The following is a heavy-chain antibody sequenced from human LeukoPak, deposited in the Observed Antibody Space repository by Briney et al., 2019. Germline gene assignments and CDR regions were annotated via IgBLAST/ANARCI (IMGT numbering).Heavy chain of an antibody. CDR1: GYSIGSGYY. D-gene: IGHD6-19*01. J-gene: IGHJ4*02. CDR3: ARAPVAGPSNYFDY. Sequence: SETLSLTCAVSGYSIGSGYYWGWIRQPPGKGLEGIGSIYHSGSTYYNPFLKSRVTISVDTSKNQLSLKLSSVAAADTAVYYCARAPVAGPSNYFDYWGQGTLVTVSS. V-gene: IGHV4-38-2*01. CDR2: IYHSGST.